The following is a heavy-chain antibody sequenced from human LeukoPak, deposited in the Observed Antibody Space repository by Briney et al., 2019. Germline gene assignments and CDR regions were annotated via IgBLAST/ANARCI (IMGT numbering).Heavy chain of an antibody. D-gene: IGHD3-16*02. CDR2: INHSGST. Sequence: SETLSLTCAVYGGSFSGYYWSWIRQPPGKGLEWIGEINHSGSTNYNPSLKSRVTISVDTSKNQFSLKLSSVTAADTAVYYCARGRDYDYVWGSYRYTAGESDPWGQGTLVTVSS. J-gene: IGHJ5*02. V-gene: IGHV4-34*01. CDR1: GGSFSGYY. CDR3: ARGRDYDYVWGSYRYTAGESDP.